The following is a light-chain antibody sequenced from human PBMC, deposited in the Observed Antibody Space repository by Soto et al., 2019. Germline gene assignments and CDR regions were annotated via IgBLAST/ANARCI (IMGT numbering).Light chain of an antibody. V-gene: IGKV1-5*03. CDR2: KAS. CDR1: QSISYW. J-gene: IGKJ1*01. Sequence: DIQMTQSPSTLSASVGYRVTITCRASQSISYWLAWYQQKPGKAPNLLIYKASSLKSGVPSRFSGSGSGTEFTLTISSLQADDFATYYCQHYNSYSEAFGQGTKVDIK. CDR3: QHYNSYSEA.